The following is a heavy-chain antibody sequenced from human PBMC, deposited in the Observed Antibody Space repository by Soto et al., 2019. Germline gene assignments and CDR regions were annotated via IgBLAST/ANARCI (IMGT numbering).Heavy chain of an antibody. V-gene: IGHV5-51*01. CDR3: ARHLSEDVVVVAATPHYYYYYMDV. CDR2: IYPGDSDT. D-gene: IGHD2-15*01. Sequence: RGESLKISCKGSGYSFTSYWIGWVRQMPGKGLEWMGIIYPGDSDTRYSPSFQGQVTISADKSISTAYLQWSSLKASDTAMYYCARHLSEDVVVVAATPHYYYYYMDVWGKGTTVTVSS. J-gene: IGHJ6*03. CDR1: GYSFTSYW.